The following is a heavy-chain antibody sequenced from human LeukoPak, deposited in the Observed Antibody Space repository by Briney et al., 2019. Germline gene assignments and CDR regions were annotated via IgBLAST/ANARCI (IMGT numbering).Heavy chain of an antibody. J-gene: IGHJ4*02. D-gene: IGHD5-12*01. CDR1: GGSISSGDYY. CDR3: ARAPIGATFFDY. CDR2: IYYSGST. V-gene: IGHV4-30-4*01. Sequence: PSETLSLTCTVSGGSISSGDYYWSWIRQPPGKGLEWIGYIYYSGSTYYNPSLKSRVTISVDTSKNQFSLKLSSVTAADTAVYYCARAPIGATFFDYWGQGTLVTVPS.